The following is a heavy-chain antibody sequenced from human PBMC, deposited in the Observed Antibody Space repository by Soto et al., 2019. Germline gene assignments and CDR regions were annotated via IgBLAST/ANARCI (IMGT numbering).Heavy chain of an antibody. CDR2: INHSGNN. CDR3: ARGGSNDWQVALDI. Sequence: QLQQWGAGLLKPSETLSLTCVVSGGSFSTYYYNWIRQSPGKGLEWIGEINHSGNNNYSPSLNSRVTMSLDTSKNQFSLKLTSVTAADTAVYYCARGGSNDWQVALDIWGQGTMVTVSS. J-gene: IGHJ3*02. CDR1: GGSFSTYY. V-gene: IGHV4-34*01. D-gene: IGHD3-9*01.